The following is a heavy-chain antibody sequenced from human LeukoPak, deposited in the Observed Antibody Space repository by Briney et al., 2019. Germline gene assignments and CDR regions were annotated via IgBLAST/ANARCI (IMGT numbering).Heavy chain of an antibody. CDR2: INHSGST. V-gene: IGHV4-34*01. CDR3: ARYGRGRYSYGLWYYFDY. J-gene: IGHJ4*02. D-gene: IGHD5-18*01. Sequence: SETLSLTCAVYGGSFSGYYWSWIRQPPGKGLEWIGEINHSGSTNYNPSLKSRVTISVDTSKNQFSLKLSSVTAADTAVYYCARYGRGRYSYGLWYYFDYWGQGTLVTVSS. CDR1: GGSFSGYY.